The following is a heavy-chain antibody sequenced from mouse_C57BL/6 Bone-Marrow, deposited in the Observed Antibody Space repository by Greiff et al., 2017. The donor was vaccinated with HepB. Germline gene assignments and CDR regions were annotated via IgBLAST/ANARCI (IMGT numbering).Heavy chain of an antibody. J-gene: IGHJ4*01. V-gene: IGHV3-6*01. CDR1: GYSITSGYY. CDR2: ISYDGSN. CDR3: ARGELRDYAMDY. D-gene: IGHD2-4*01. Sequence: VQLKESGPGLVKPSQSLSLTCSVTGYSITSGYYWNWIRQFPGNKLEWMGYISYDGSNNYNPSLKNRISITRDTSKNQFFLKLNSVTTEDTATYYCARGELRDYAMDYWGQGTSVTVSS.